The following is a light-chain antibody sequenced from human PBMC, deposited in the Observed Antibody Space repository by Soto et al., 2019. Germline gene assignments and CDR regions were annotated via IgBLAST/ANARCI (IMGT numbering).Light chain of an antibody. V-gene: IGKV1-5*01. CDR1: QSISSW. CDR3: HQRQSWPRT. CDR2: DVS. J-gene: IGKJ1*01. Sequence: DIQMTQSPSTLSASVGDRVTITCRASQSISSWLAWYQQKPGKAPKLLIYDVSSLESGVPSRFSGSGSGTEFSLTISDVEPEDFAVYYCHQRQSWPRTFGQGTKVDIK.